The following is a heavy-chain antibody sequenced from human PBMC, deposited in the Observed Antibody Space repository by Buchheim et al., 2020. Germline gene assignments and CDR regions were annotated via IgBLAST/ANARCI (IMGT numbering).Heavy chain of an antibody. J-gene: IGHJ6*02. CDR3: ARVPTYYYYYGMDV. Sequence: QVQLQESGPGLVKPSETLSLTCTVSGGSIGSYYWSWIRQPPGKGLEWIGYIYYSGSTNYNPSLKSRVTISVDTSKNQFSLKLSSVTAADTAVYYCARVPTYYYYYGMDVWGQGTT. V-gene: IGHV4-59*01. CDR1: GGSIGSYY. CDR2: IYYSGST.